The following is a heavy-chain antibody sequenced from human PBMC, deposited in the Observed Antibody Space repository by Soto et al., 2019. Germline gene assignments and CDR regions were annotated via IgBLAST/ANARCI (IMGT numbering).Heavy chain of an antibody. CDR2: ISSTSTYI. CDR3: ARDSSLFCTGGTCYLQAAFDI. V-gene: IGHV3-21*01. D-gene: IGHD2-15*01. CDR1: GFTFNTYT. J-gene: IGHJ3*02. Sequence: EVQLVESGGGQVKPGGSLRLSCAASGFTFNTYTMNWVRQAPGKGLEWVSSISSTSTYIYYADSVRGRFTISRDNAGKSLYLQMSSLRAEDSAVYYCARDSSLFCTGGTCYLQAAFDIWGPGTTVTVSS.